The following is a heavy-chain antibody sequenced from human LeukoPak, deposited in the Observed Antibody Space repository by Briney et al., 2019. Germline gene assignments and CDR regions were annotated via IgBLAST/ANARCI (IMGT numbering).Heavy chain of an antibody. D-gene: IGHD3-22*01. Sequence: SETLSLTCTVSGGSISSSTYYWDWIRQPPGRGLEWIGSIYYSGSTYYNPSLKSRVTISVDTSKNQFSLKLSSVTAADTAVYYCARYGLRYYDTSGFDYWGQGTLVTVSS. J-gene: IGHJ4*02. CDR3: ARYGLRYYDTSGFDY. V-gene: IGHV4-39*07. CDR1: GGSISSSTYY. CDR2: IYYSGST.